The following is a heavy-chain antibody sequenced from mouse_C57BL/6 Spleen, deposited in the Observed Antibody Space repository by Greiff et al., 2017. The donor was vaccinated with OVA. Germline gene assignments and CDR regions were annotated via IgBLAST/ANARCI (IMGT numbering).Heavy chain of an antibody. V-gene: IGHV5-6*01. CDR2: ISSGGSYT. Sequence: EVKLMESGGDLVKPGGSLKLSCAASGFTFSSYGMSWVRQTPDKRLEWVATISSGGSYTYYPDSVKGRFTISRDNAKNTLYLQMSSLKSEDTAMYYCARHEDYGYFDVWGTGTTVTVSS. CDR1: GFTFSSYG. CDR3: ARHEDYGYFDV. J-gene: IGHJ1*03.